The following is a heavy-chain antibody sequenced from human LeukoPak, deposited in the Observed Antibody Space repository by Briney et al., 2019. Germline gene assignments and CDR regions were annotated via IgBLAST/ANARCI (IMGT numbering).Heavy chain of an antibody. D-gene: IGHD6-13*01. CDR1: GGTFSSYA. CDR2: IIPIFGTA. V-gene: IGHV1-69*05. CDR3: AREGMSSSWSPGGY. Sequence: GASVKVSCKASGGTFSSYAISWVRQAPGQGLEWMGGIIPIFGTANYAQKLQGRVTMTTDTSTSTAYMELRSLRSDDTAVYYCAREGMSSSWSPGGYWGQGTLVTVSS. J-gene: IGHJ4*02.